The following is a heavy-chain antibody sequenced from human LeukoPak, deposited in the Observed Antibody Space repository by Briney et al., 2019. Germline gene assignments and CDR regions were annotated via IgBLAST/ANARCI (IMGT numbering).Heavy chain of an antibody. CDR1: GYTFTSYY. D-gene: IGHD5-24*01. CDR3: ATSRDGYKFGKWTLIDY. V-gene: IGHV1-69*05. CDR2: IIPIFGTA. Sequence: SSVKVSCKASGYTFTSYYMHWVRQAPGQGLEWMGGIIPIFGTANYAQKFQGRVTITTDESTSTAYMELSSLRSEDTAVYYCATSRDGYKFGKWTLIDYWGQGTLVTASS. J-gene: IGHJ4*02.